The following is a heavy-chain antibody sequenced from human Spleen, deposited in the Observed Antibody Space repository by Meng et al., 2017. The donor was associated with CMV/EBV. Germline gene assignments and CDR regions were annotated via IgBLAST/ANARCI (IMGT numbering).Heavy chain of an antibody. D-gene: IGHD2-2*01. Sequence: SLKISCVVSGFTFDDYAMHWVRQAPGKGLEWVSGISWNSGSIHYADSVKGRFTISRDNSKNTLYLQMNSLRDEDTAVYYCARAGFRTYQVDYWGQGTLVTVSS. J-gene: IGHJ4*02. V-gene: IGHV3-9*01. CDR2: ISWNSGSI. CDR3: ARAGFRTYQVDY. CDR1: GFTFDDYA.